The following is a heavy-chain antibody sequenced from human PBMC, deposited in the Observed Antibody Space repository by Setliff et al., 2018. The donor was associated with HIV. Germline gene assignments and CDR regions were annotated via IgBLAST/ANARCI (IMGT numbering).Heavy chain of an antibody. CDR3: ARRIDNSGTFPDKNWLDP. V-gene: IGHV4-34*01. D-gene: IGHD3-10*01. CDR2: INHSGST. J-gene: IGHJ5*02. Sequence: SETLSLTCAVYGGSFSGYYWSWIRQPPGKGLEWIGEINHSGSTNYNPSLKSRVTISVDTSKNQFSLKLYSVTAADTSVYYCARRIDNSGTFPDKNWLDPWGQGTLVTVSS. CDR1: GGSFSGYY.